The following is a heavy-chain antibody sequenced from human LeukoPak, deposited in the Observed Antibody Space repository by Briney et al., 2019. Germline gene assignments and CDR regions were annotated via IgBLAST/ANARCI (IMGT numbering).Heavy chain of an antibody. CDR1: GYTFTSYG. CDR3: ARTYYDILTGYYAFDY. CDR2: ISAYNGNT. Sequence: ASVKVSCKASGYTFTSYGISWVRQAPGQGLEWMGWISAYNGNTNYAQKLQGRVTMTTDTSTSTAYMELRRLRSDDTAVYYCARTYYDILTGYYAFDYWGQGTLVTVSS. J-gene: IGHJ4*02. V-gene: IGHV1-18*01. D-gene: IGHD3-9*01.